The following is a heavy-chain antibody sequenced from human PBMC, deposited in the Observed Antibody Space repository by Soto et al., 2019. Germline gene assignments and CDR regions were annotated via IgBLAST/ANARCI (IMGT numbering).Heavy chain of an antibody. CDR3: ALGGYSYTLYYFDY. D-gene: IGHD5-18*01. V-gene: IGHV4-30-4*01. CDR2: IYYSGST. CDR1: GGSISSGDYF. Sequence: QVQLQESGPGLVKPSQTLSLTCTVSGGSISSGDYFWSWIRQPPGKGLEWIGYIYYSGSTYYNPSLKSRVTXXVXTXXNQFSLKLSSVTAADTAVYYCALGGYSYTLYYFDYWGQGTLVTVSS. J-gene: IGHJ4*02.